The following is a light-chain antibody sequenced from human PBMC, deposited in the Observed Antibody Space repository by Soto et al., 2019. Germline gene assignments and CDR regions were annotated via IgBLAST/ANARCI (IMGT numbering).Light chain of an antibody. CDR3: QQYNNWPRT. J-gene: IGKJ1*01. V-gene: IGKV3-15*01. Sequence: EIVVTQSPATLYASPGERATLSCRASQSVSSNLAWYQKKPGQAPRLLIYGASTRATGIPARFSGSGSGTEFTLTINSLQSEDFAVYYCQQYNNWPRTFRQGTKVDIK. CDR2: GAS. CDR1: QSVSSN.